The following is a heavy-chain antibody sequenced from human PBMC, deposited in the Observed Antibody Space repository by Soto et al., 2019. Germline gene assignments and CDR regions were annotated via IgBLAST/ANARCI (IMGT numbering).Heavy chain of an antibody. J-gene: IGHJ3*01. CDR2: IGSGDI. V-gene: IGHV1-18*01. CDR1: GYSFDSYA. Sequence: QVQLVQSETTQEKPGASVKVSCEAFGYSFDSYAYSWVRQAPGQGLEWMGRIGSGDIKYAQKLQGRVTMTTDTSTNTAYMELRSLTSDDTALYYCARENDPYGFDLWGQGTMVTVSS. CDR3: ARENDPYGFDL.